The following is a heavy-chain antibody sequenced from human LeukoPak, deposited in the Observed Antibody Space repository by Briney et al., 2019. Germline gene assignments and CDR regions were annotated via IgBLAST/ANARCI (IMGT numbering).Heavy chain of an antibody. V-gene: IGHV3-21*05. CDR3: ARDHNWAFDS. J-gene: IGHJ4*02. D-gene: IGHD1-20*01. CDR1: GFIFSDYS. Sequence: GGSLRLSCVASGFIFSDYSMNWVRQAPGRGLEWLSYIGLDSGFTSYADSVKGRFTISSDTARNSLYLHLNSLRAEDTALYFCARDHNWAFDSWVQGTLVTVSS. CDR2: IGLDSGFT.